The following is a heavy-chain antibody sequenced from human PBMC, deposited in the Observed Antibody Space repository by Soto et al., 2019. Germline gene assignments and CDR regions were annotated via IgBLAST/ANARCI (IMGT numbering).Heavy chain of an antibody. Sequence: QVQLVQSGAEVKKPGSSVKVSCKASGGTFSSYAISWVRQAPGQGLEWTGGIIPIFGTANYAQKFQGRVTITADESTSTAYMELSSLRSEDTAVYYCARAQRDCSSTSCSYGMDVWGQGTTVTVS. D-gene: IGHD2-2*01. V-gene: IGHV1-69*01. CDR1: GGTFSSYA. CDR2: IIPIFGTA. CDR3: ARAQRDCSSTSCSYGMDV. J-gene: IGHJ6*02.